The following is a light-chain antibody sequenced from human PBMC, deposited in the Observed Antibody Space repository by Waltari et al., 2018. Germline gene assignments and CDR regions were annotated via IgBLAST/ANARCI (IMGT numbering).Light chain of an antibody. J-gene: IGLJ1*01. CDR2: YDR. Sequence: SYVLTQPPSVSVAPGETATIPCGGDNIGTYSVPWYQQKAGQAPVLVIFYDRDRPSGIPDRFSGSNSGNTATLTISRVEAGDEARYYCHVWHPHVDPGVFGTGTEVTVL. CDR3: HVWHPHVDPGV. V-gene: IGLV3-21*04. CDR1: NIGTYS.